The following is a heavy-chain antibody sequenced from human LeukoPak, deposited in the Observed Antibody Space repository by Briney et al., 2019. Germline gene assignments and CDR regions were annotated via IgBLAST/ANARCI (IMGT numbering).Heavy chain of an antibody. CDR3: AKDSVAGNLGYFDY. D-gene: IGHD6-19*01. J-gene: IGHJ4*02. V-gene: IGHV3-23*01. CDR1: VFTFSSYA. CDR2: IRGSGGST. Sequence: GGSLRLSCAASVFTFSSYAMTWVRQAPGKGLEWVSTIRGSGGSTYYTDSVKGRFTISRDNSKNTLFLQMNSLRAEDTAVYYCAKDSVAGNLGYFDYWGQGTLVTVSS.